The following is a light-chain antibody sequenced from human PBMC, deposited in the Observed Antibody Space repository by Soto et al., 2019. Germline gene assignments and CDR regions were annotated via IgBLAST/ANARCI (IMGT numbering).Light chain of an antibody. CDR3: SSYSSSSTLFV. J-gene: IGLJ1*01. Sequence: SALTQAASVSGCPGQSITISCTGTSSDVGAYKYVSWYQQHPGKAPKVMIYEVSNRPSGVSNRFSGSKSGNTASLTISGLQAEDEADYLCSSYSSSSTLFVFGTGTRSPS. V-gene: IGLV2-14*01. CDR2: EVS. CDR1: SSDVGAYKY.